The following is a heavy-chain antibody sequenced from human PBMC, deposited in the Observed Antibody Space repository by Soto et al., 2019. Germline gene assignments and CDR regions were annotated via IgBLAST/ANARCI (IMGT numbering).Heavy chain of an antibody. CDR2: IYYSGST. Sequence: SETLSLTCTVSGGSISSYYWSWIRQPPGKGLEWIGYIYYSGSTNYNPSLKSRVTISVDTSKNQFSLKLSSATAADTAVYYCARGPNWNHGMDVWGQGTTVTVSS. V-gene: IGHV4-59*01. CDR1: GGSISSYY. D-gene: IGHD1-1*01. CDR3: ARGPNWNHGMDV. J-gene: IGHJ6*02.